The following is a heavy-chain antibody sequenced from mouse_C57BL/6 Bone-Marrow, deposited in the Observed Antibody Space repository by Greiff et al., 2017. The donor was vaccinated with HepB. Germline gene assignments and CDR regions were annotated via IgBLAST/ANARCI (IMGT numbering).Heavy chain of an antibody. CDR2: IYPGNSDT. CDR3: TISKYYGSSYGAWFAY. J-gene: IGHJ3*01. V-gene: IGHV1-5*01. CDR1: GYTFTSYW. D-gene: IGHD1-1*01. Sequence: EVKLQESGTVLARPGASVKMSCKTSGYTFTSYWMHWVNQRPGQGLEWIGAIYPGNSDTSYNQKFKGKAKMTAVKSANTAYMELSSLTNEDTAVYYCTISKYYGSSYGAWFAYWGEEALVTVSA.